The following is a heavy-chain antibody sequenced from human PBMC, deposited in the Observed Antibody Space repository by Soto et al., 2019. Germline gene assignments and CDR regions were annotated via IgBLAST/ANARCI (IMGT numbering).Heavy chain of an antibody. CDR1: GGSFSGYY. Sequence: PSETLSLTCAVYGGSFSGYYWSWIRQPPGKGLEWIGEINHSGSTNYNPSLKSRVTISVDTSKNQFSLKLSSVTAADTAVYYCARGDYDFWSGYWDYYYYYGMDVWGQGTTGTVS. CDR3: ARGDYDFWSGYWDYYYYYGMDV. D-gene: IGHD3-3*01. J-gene: IGHJ6*02. V-gene: IGHV4-34*01. CDR2: INHSGST.